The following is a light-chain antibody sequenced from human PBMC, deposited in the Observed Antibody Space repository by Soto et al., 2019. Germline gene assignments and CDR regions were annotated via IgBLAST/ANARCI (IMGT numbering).Light chain of an antibody. CDR3: QHYNDWPQT. J-gene: IGKJ1*01. Sequence: EIVMTQSPATLSVSPGERATLSCRASQSVSSNLAWYRQKPGQAPRLLIFGASTRATGTPARFSGSGSGTEFTLTINSLQSEDFAVYYCQHYNDWPQTFGQGTKVDIK. CDR1: QSVSSN. CDR2: GAS. V-gene: IGKV3-15*01.